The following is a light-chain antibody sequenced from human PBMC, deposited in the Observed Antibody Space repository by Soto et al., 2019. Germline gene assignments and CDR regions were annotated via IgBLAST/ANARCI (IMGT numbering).Light chain of an antibody. J-gene: IGLJ3*02. CDR3: SSYTTSNTWV. CDR2: EVS. CDR1: SSDVGAYDY. V-gene: IGLV2-14*01. Sequence: QSVLTQPASVSGSPGQSITISCTGTSSDVGAYDYVSWYQQHPGEAPKFMLYEVSNRPSGLSNRFSGSKSGNTASLTISGLQAEDEADYYCSSYTTSNTWVFGGGTQLTVL.